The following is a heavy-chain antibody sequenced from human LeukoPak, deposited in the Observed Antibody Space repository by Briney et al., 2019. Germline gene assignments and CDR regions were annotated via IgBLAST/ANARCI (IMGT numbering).Heavy chain of an antibody. V-gene: IGHV1-8*01. Sequence: ASVKVSCKASGYTFTSYDINWVRQATGQGLEWMGWMNPNSGNTGYAQKFQGRVTITADESTSTAYMELSSLRSEDTAVYYCARLTGTVTDYWGQGTLVTVSS. J-gene: IGHJ4*02. CDR1: GYTFTSYD. D-gene: IGHD1-20*01. CDR3: ARLTGTVTDY. CDR2: MNPNSGNT.